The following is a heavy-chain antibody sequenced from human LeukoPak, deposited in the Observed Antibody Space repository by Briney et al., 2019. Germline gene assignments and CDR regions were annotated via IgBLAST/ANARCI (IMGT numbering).Heavy chain of an antibody. CDR2: ISGSGGSI. CDR1: GFTFSSYA. CDR3: AKEAVAAAGPFDY. D-gene: IGHD6-13*01. V-gene: IGHV3-23*01. Sequence: PGGSLRLSCAASGFTFSSYAMSWVRQAPGKGLEWVSSISGSGGSIYYADSVKGRFTISGDNSKSTLYLQMNSLRAEDTAIYYCAKEAVAAAGPFDYWGQGTLVTVSS. J-gene: IGHJ4*02.